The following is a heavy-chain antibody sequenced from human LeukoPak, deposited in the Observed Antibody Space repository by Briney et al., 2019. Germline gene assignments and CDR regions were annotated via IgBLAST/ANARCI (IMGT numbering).Heavy chain of an antibody. D-gene: IGHD5-18*01. CDR1: GYTFTSYA. CDR3: ARVYRDTYGQN. V-gene: IGHV1-18*01. J-gene: IGHJ4*02. Sequence: ASVKVSCKASGYTFTSYAMHWVRQAPGQRLEWMGWISAYNGNTNYAQKLQGRVTMTTDTSTSTAYMEVRSLRSDDTAIYYCARVYRDTYGQNWGQGTLVTVSS. CDR2: ISAYNGNT.